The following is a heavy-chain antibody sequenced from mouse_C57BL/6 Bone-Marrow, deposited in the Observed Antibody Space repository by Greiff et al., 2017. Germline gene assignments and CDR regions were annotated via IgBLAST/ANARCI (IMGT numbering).Heavy chain of an antibody. Sequence: VQLQQSGTVLARPGASVKMSCKTSGYTFTSYWMHWVKQRPGQGLEWIGAIYPGNSDTSYNQKFKGKAKLTAVTSASTAYMELSSLTNEDSAVYYCTRGEVGRYYYAMDYWGQGTSVTVSS. V-gene: IGHV1-5*01. CDR2: IYPGNSDT. CDR3: TRGEVGRYYYAMDY. D-gene: IGHD1-1*02. CDR1: GYTFTSYW. J-gene: IGHJ4*01.